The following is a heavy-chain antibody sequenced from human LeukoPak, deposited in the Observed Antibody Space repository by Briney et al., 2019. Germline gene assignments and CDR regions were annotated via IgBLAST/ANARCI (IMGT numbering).Heavy chain of an antibody. Sequence: PGGSLRLSCAASGFTFSSYAMHWVRQAPGKGLEWVAVISYDGSNKYYADSVKGRFTISRDNSKNTLYLQMHSLRAEDTAVYYCARDRIAVALDAFDIWGQGTMVTVSS. CDR1: GFTFSSYA. CDR3: ARDRIAVALDAFDI. D-gene: IGHD6-19*01. CDR2: ISYDGSNK. V-gene: IGHV3-30-3*01. J-gene: IGHJ3*02.